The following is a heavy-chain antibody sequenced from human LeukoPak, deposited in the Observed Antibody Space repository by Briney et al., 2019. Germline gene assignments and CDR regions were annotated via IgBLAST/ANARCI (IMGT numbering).Heavy chain of an antibody. CDR2: IYYSGST. CDR1: GDITHY. Sequence: SETLSLTCTVSGDITHYWGWIRQPPGKGLECIGSIYYSGSTYYNPSLKSRVTISVDTSKNQFSLKLSSVTAADTAVYYCARLRGTKTTRSYYYYYYMDVWGKGTTVTVSS. J-gene: IGHJ6*03. D-gene: IGHD1-1*01. CDR3: ARLRGTKTTRSYYYYYYMDV. V-gene: IGHV4-39*01.